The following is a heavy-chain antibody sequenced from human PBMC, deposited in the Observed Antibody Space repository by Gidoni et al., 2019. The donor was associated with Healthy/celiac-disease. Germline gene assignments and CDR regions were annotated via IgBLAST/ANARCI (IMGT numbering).Heavy chain of an antibody. CDR2: ISGRGGST. Sequence: EVQLLESGGGLVQPGGSLRLSCAASGFTFSSYAMCWVRQAPGKGLEWVSAISGRGGSTYYADSVKGRFTISRDNSKNTLYLQMNSLRAEDTAVYYCAKGDVVVVAATSWFDPWGQGTLVTVSS. D-gene: IGHD2-15*01. CDR1: GFTFSSYA. V-gene: IGHV3-23*01. J-gene: IGHJ5*02. CDR3: AKGDVVVVAATSWFDP.